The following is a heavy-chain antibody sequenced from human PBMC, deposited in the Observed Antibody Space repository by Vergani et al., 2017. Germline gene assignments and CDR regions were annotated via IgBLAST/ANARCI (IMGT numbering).Heavy chain of an antibody. CDR2: IYHSGTA. CDR1: VGSDPLFY. D-gene: IGHD1-1*01. Sequence: QVRLQESGPGLVKPSETLSLTCNVSVGSDPLFYLSWLRQSPGKGLEWIGYIYHSGTANYNTYLKSRVLMSLDTSKNQVYLKLTAVTAADTAVYYCAKGVSGTPFDPWGPGILVTVS. CDR3: AKGVSGTPFDP. J-gene: IGHJ5*02. V-gene: IGHV4-59*02.